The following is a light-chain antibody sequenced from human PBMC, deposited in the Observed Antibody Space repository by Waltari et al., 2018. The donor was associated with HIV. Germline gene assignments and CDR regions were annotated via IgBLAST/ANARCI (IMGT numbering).Light chain of an antibody. J-gene: IGKJ2*03. Sequence: EIVLTQSPGTLSLSPGDRATLSCRASQSVPRTLLAWYHPKRGQTPRLLIYGASSRASGIPDRFRGGGSGADFTLTISRLEPEDVAVYYCLQYGSLPYSFGQGTNLEIK. CDR3: LQYGSLPYS. CDR1: QSVPRTL. CDR2: GAS. V-gene: IGKV3-20*01.